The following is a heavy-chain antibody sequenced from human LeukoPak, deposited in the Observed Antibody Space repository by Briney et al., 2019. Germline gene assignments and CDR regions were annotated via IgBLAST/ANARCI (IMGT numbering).Heavy chain of an antibody. CDR2: ISGSGGST. Sequence: GGSLRLSCAASGFTFTTYSISWVRQAPGKGLEWVSHISGSGGSTYFADSVKGRFTISRDNSKNTLYLQMNSLRAKDTAVYYCGKDLTYSSSSWFDYWGQGTLVTVSS. J-gene: IGHJ4*02. CDR3: GKDLTYSSSSWFDY. V-gene: IGHV3-23*01. CDR1: GFTFTTYS. D-gene: IGHD6-6*01.